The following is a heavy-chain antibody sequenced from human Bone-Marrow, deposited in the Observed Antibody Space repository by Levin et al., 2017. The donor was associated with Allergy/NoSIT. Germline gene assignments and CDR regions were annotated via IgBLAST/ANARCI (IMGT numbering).Heavy chain of an antibody. D-gene: IGHD3-3*01. Sequence: GESLKISCKVSGYNFYTFWIGLVRQKPGKGLEWMGIIYPSDSDSRYNPSFQGHVTFSVDKATSTAYLRWNSLTTSDSAMYFCARLRPDDYDYWSGYYGTSLFDYWGQGTQVTVSS. CDR3: ARLRPDDYDYWSGYYGTSLFDY. CDR1: GYNFYTFW. V-gene: IGHV5-51*01. J-gene: IGHJ4*02. CDR2: IYPSDSDS.